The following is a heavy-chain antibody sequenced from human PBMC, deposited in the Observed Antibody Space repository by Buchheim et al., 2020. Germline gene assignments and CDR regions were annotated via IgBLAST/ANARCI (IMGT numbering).Heavy chain of an antibody. CDR3: ARDNHVYYYGMDV. CDR1: GFTFSSYG. V-gene: IGHV3-33*01. CDR2: IWYDGSNK. J-gene: IGHJ6*02. Sequence: QVQLVESGGGVVQPGRSLRLSCAASGFTFSSYGMHWVRQAPGKGLEWVAVIWYDGSNKYYADSVKGRFTISRDNAKNSLYLQMNSLRAEDTAVYYCARDNHVYYYGMDVWGQGTT.